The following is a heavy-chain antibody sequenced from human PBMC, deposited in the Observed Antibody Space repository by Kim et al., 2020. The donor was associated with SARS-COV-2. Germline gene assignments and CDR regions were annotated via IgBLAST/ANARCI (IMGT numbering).Heavy chain of an antibody. J-gene: IGHJ6*02. Sequence: GGSLRLSCAASGFTFSSYGMHWVRQAPGKGLEWVAVISYDGSNKYYADSVKGRFTISRDNSKNTLYLQMNSLRAEDTAVYYCAKSGTLGPYYYYGMDVWGQGTTVTVSS. CDR3: AKSGTLGPYYYYGMDV. D-gene: IGHD7-27*01. V-gene: IGHV3-30*18. CDR1: GFTFSSYG. CDR2: ISYDGSNK.